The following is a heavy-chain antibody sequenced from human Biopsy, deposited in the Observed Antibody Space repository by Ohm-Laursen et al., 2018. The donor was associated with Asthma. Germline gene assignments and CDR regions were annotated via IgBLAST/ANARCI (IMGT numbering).Heavy chain of an antibody. D-gene: IGHD3-3*01. Sequence: SLRLSCTASGFTFRSYAMHWVRQAPGKGLEWVAVGGSYYGGGLKYYADSVNGRFTVSRDDSKNTLYLQMNSLRPDDTAVYYCARDVMEWYLPAFDFWGQGTLVTVSA. V-gene: IGHV3-30-3*01. CDR1: GFTFRSYA. CDR2: GGSYYGGGLK. CDR3: ARDVMEWYLPAFDF. J-gene: IGHJ4*02.